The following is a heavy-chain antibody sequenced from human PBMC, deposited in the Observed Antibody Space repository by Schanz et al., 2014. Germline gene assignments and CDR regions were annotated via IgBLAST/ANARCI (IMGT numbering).Heavy chain of an antibody. CDR3: ARGHHPHGITVAARGFDP. CDR2: IYHSGST. CDR1: GGSISSYY. V-gene: IGHV4-59*12. J-gene: IGHJ5*02. D-gene: IGHD6-19*01. Sequence: QVQLQESGPGLVKPSETLSLTCTVSGGSISSYYWSWIRLPPGKGLEWIGEIYHSGSTNYNPSLKSRVPISVDKPKKQFSLKVTSMTAADTAVYYCARGHHPHGITVAARGFDPWGQGTLVTVSS.